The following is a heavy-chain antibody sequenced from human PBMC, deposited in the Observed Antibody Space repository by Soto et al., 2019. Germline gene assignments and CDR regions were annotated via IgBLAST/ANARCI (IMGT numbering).Heavy chain of an antibody. J-gene: IGHJ3*02. CDR2: IYYSGST. CDR1: GGSISSYY. Sequence: PSETLSLTCTVSGGSISSYYWSWIRQPPGKGLEWIGYIYYSGSTNYNPSLKSRVTISVDTSKNQFSLKLSSVTAADTAVYYCGRRDIVVVPAARGGAFDIWGQGTMVTVSS. CDR3: GRRDIVVVPAARGGAFDI. V-gene: IGHV4-59*08. D-gene: IGHD2-2*01.